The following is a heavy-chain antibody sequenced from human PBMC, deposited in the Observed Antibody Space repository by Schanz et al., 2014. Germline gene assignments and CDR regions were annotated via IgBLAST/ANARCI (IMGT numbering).Heavy chain of an antibody. CDR3: ARGASRDYFAMDV. Sequence: QLVESGGGLVQPGGSLRLSCAASGFTFSNYGMHWVRQAPGKGLEWVAVISYDGSNKYYADSVRGRFTISRDTAKXTVFLQMNNLRXXXXAVYYCARGASRDYFAMDVWGQGTTVTVSS. CDR1: GFTFSNYG. V-gene: IGHV3-30*03. J-gene: IGHJ6*02. CDR2: ISYDGSNK.